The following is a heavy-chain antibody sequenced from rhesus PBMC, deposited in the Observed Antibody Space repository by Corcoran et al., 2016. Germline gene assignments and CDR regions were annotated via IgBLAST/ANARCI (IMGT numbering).Heavy chain of an antibody. CDR1: GYTFTDYH. J-gene: IGHJ5-2*02. V-gene: IGHV1-111*02. CDR3: ATDLRDV. Sequence: EVQLVQSGDEVKKPGASVKIPCKASGYTFTDYHLHWVGQAPGKGREWMGRVDPEDCEAIPAHRFQDRVTLTADTSTDTAYMELSSLRSEDTAVYYCATDLRDVWGRGVLVTVSS. CDR2: VDPEDCEA.